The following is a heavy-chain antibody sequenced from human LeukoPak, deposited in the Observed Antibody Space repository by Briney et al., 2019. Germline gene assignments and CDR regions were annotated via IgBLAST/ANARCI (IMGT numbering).Heavy chain of an antibody. CDR3: ARRYDSRGPVTFDF. CDR2: INPIIGTT. V-gene: IGHV1-2*02. D-gene: IGHD3-22*01. Sequence: ASVTVSFTSSVYTFTHHTIHWVRQAPGQGLEWRGWINPIIGTTNYAKRFEARLTVTRDTSINTVFMALSSLNPDDTAVFYCARRYDSRGPVTFDFWGQGTLVTVSS. CDR1: VYTFTHHT. J-gene: IGHJ3*01.